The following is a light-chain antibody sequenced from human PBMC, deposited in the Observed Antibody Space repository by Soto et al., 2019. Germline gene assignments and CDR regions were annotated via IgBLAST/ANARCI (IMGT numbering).Light chain of an antibody. CDR1: SSNIGSNA. Sequence: QAVVTQPPSASGTPGQGVTISCSGSSSNIGSNAVNWYQQFPGAAPKLLIYNNNQRPSGVPDRISGSKSGTSASLAISGLQSEDEADYYCAAWDDSLSGSLVFGGGTQLTVL. V-gene: IGLV1-44*01. J-gene: IGLJ3*02. CDR2: NNN. CDR3: AAWDDSLSGSLV.